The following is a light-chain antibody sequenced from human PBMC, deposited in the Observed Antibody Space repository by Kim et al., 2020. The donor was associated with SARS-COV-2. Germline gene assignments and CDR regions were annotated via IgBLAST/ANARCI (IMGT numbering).Light chain of an antibody. CDR3: NSYARTHRYL. V-gene: IGLV2-11*01. Sequence: VPWYQQYPGKAPKLLFYDVNKWPSGVSHRFSGAKSGNPASLAISGLQAGEEADYYCNSYARTHRYLFGEGTKLTVL. CDR2: DVN. J-gene: IGLJ2*01.